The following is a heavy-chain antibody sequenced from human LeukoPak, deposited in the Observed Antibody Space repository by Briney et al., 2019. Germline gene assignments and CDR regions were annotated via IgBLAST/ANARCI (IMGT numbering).Heavy chain of an antibody. CDR2: ISSSSSYI. J-gene: IGHJ6*02. D-gene: IGHD4-23*01. CDR3: ATDENDYGGNSDPYYYGMDV. CDR1: GFTFSSYS. V-gene: IGHV3-21*01. Sequence: PGGSLRLSCAASGFTFSSYSMNWVRQAPGKGPEWVSSISSSSSYIYYADSVKGRFTISRGNAKNSLYLQMNSLRAEDTAVYYCATDENDYGGNSDPYYYGMDVWGQGTTVTVSS.